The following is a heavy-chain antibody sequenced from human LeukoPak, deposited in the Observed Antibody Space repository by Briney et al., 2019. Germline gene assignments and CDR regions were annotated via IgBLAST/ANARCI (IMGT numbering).Heavy chain of an antibody. Sequence: GGSLRLSCAASGFTFGIYAMSWVRQAPGKGLEWVSAISGSGRSTYYADSVKGRFTISRDNSKNTVYLQMNSLRAEDTAVYYCAKDQAIEWESHFDYWGQGILVTVSS. V-gene: IGHV3-23*01. CDR2: ISGSGRST. CDR3: AKDQAIEWESHFDY. D-gene: IGHD1-26*01. CDR1: GFTFGIYA. J-gene: IGHJ4*02.